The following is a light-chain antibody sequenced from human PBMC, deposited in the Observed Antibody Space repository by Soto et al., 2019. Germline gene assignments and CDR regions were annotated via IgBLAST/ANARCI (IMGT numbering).Light chain of an antibody. J-gene: IGLJ1*01. Sequence: QSALTQPASVSGSPGQSITISCTGTSSDVGGYNYVSWYQQHPGKAPKLMIYEVSNRPSGVSNRFSGSKSGNTASLTISGLQAEDEADYYCSSYTSSSTRENVFGTGTKLTVL. CDR3: SSYTSSSTRENV. V-gene: IGLV2-14*01. CDR1: SSDVGGYNY. CDR2: EVS.